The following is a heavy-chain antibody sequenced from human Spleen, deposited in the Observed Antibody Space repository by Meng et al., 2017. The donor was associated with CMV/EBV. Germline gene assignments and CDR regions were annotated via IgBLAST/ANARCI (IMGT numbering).Heavy chain of an antibody. Sequence: SVKVSCKASGGTFSRYAINWVRQAPGQGLEWMGGIIPIFGTPNYAQKFQGRVTMTEDTSTDTAYMELSSLRSEDTAVYYCATDKVGRLVKNSYGMDVWGQGTTVTVSS. V-gene: IGHV1-69*06. CDR2: IIPIFGTP. D-gene: IGHD6-19*01. CDR3: ATDKVGRLVKNSYGMDV. J-gene: IGHJ6*02. CDR1: GGTFSRYA.